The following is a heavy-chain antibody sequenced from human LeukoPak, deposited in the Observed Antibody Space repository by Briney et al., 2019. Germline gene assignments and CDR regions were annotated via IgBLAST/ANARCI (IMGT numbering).Heavy chain of an antibody. Sequence: SETLSLTCTVSGGSISSSSYYWGWIRQPPGKGLEWIGSIYYSGSTYYNPSLKSRVTISVDTSKNQFSLKLSSVTAADTAVYYCARDKKSCRSTSCWPGIGYYYYYMDVWGKGTTVTVSS. CDR1: GGSISSSSYY. V-gene: IGHV4-39*07. D-gene: IGHD2-2*01. J-gene: IGHJ6*03. CDR2: IYYSGST. CDR3: ARDKKSCRSTSCWPGIGYYYYYMDV.